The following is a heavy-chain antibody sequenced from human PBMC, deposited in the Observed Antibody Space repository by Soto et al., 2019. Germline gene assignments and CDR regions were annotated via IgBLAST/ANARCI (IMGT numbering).Heavy chain of an antibody. CDR2: IYYSENT. D-gene: IGHD2-2*01. J-gene: IGHJ6*02. CDR1: GDSVNNNNYY. CDR3: ARNFCSSANCYRDV. Sequence: SETLSLTCNVSGDSVNNNNYYWSWIRQPPGKGLEWIGYIYYSENTNYNPSLKSRVTISVDTSKNQFSLKLRSVTAADTAVYYCARNFCSSANCYRDVWGQGTTVTVS. V-gene: IGHV4-61*01.